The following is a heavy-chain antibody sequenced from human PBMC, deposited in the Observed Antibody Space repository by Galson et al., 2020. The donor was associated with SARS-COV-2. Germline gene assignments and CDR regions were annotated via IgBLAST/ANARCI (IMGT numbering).Heavy chain of an antibody. J-gene: IGHJ5*02. V-gene: IGHV5-51*01. Sequence: GESLKISCKASGYTFSSNWIVWVRQMPGKGLEWVGIINPPTSDTSYSPSFQGQVTMSVDKLIFTAYLEWSSLRTSDTGIYYCARHNRVRDGDDEIRRIDPWGQGTLVTVSS. CDR3: ARHNRVRDGDDEIRRIDP. D-gene: IGHD4-17*01. CDR2: INPPTSDT. CDR1: GYTFSSNW.